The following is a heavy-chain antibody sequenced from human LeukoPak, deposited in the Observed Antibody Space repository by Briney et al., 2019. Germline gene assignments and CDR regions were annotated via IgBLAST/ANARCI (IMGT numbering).Heavy chain of an antibody. D-gene: IGHD3-9*01. CDR2: IRSKANSYAT. CDR1: GFTFSGSA. J-gene: IGHJ6*03. V-gene: IGHV3-73*01. Sequence: GGSLRLSCAASGFTFSGSAMHWVRQASGKGLEWLGRIRSKANSYATAYAASVKGRFTISRDDSKNTAYLQMNSLKTEDTAVYYCTRQGNYDILTGHMDVWGKGTTVTVSS. CDR3: TRQGNYDILTGHMDV.